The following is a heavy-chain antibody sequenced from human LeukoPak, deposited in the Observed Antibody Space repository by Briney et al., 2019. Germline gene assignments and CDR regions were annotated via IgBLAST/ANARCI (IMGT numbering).Heavy chain of an antibody. D-gene: IGHD6-13*01. V-gene: IGHV4-59*08. CDR1: GGSISSHY. Sequence: SETLSLTCTVSGGSISSHYWSWIRQPPGKGLEWIGYIYYSGSTNYNPSLESRVTISVDTSKTQFSLKLSSVTAADTAVYYCAGRIAAAGTRSSYYFDYWGQGTLVTVSS. CDR2: IYYSGST. J-gene: IGHJ4*02. CDR3: AGRIAAAGTRSSYYFDY.